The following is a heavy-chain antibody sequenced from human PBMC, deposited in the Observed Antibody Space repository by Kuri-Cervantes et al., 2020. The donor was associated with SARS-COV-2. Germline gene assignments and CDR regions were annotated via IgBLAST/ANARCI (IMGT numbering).Heavy chain of an antibody. CDR1: GYSISSGYY. J-gene: IGHJ6*03. CDR3: ARHGNSYCSSTSCSYNYYYYMDV. CDR2: IYHSGST. Sequence: GSLRLSCAVSGYSISSGYYWGWIRQPPGKGLEWIGSIYHSGSTYYNPSLKSRVTISVDTSKNQFSLKLSSVTAADTAVYYCARHGNSYCSSTSCSYNYYYYMDVWGKGTTVTVSS. D-gene: IGHD2-2*01. V-gene: IGHV4-38-2*01.